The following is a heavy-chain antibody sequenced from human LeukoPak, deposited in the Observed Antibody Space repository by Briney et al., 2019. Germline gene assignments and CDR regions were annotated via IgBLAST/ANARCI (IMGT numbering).Heavy chain of an antibody. V-gene: IGHV4-59*01. Sequence: SETLSLTCAVYGGSFSGYYWSWIRQPPGKGLEWIGYIYYSGSTNYNPSLKSRVTISVDTSKNQFSLKLSSVTAADTAVYYCARGDPPYYDILTGYSIHPGYFDYWGQGTLVTVSS. CDR1: GGSFSGYY. CDR3: ARGDPPYYDILTGYSIHPGYFDY. CDR2: IYYSGST. J-gene: IGHJ4*02. D-gene: IGHD3-9*01.